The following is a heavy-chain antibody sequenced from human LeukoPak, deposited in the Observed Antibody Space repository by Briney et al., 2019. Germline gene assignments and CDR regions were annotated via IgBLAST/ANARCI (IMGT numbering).Heavy chain of an antibody. CDR1: GFTFSSYW. CDR3: ARDLQYCSSSSCGLNDY. J-gene: IGHJ4*02. Sequence: PGGSLRLSCAASGFTFSSYWMSWVRQAPGKGLEWVANIKQDGSEKYYVDSVKGRFTISRDNAKNSLYLQMNSLRAEDTAVYYCARDLQYCSSSSCGLNDYWGQGTLVTVSS. CDR2: IKQDGSEK. D-gene: IGHD2-2*01. V-gene: IGHV3-7*01.